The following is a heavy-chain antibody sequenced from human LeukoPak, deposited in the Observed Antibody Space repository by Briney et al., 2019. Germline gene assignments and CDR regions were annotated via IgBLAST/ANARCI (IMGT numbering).Heavy chain of an antibody. D-gene: IGHD6-13*01. CDR2: INPNSGGT. CDR1: RYTFTAFY. V-gene: IGHV1-2*06. CDR3: ARGYSSSWLDY. J-gene: IGHJ4*02. Sequence: ASVKVSCKASRYTFTAFYMHWVRQAPGQGLEWMGRINPNSGGTKYAQKFQGRVTMTTDTSINTAYLELSRLRSDDTAVYYCARGYSSSWLDYWGQGTLVTVSS.